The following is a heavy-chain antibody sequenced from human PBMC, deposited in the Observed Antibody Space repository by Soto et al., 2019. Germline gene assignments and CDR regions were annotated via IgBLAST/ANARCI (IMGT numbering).Heavy chain of an antibody. J-gene: IGHJ4*02. V-gene: IGHV4-31*03. CDR2: IYYSGST. CDR1: GGSISSGGYY. D-gene: IGHD4-17*01. Sequence: TLSLPCTVSGGSISSGGYYWSSIRQHPGKGLEWIGYIYYSGSTYYNPSLKSRVTISVDTSKNQFSLKLSSVTTADTAVYYCARDPGNYGDFFDYWGQGTLVTVSS. CDR3: ARDPGNYGDFFDY.